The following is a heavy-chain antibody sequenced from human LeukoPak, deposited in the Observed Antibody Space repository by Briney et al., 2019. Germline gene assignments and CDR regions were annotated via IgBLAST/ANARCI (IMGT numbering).Heavy chain of an antibody. CDR2: IYYSGST. CDR1: SGSFRTYY. V-gene: IGHV4-59*01. J-gene: IGHJ6*03. Sequence: SETLSLTCTVSSGSFRTYYWSWIRQPPGKGVGWIGYIYYSGSTNYNPSLKSRVTISVDTSKNQFSLKLSSVTAADTAVYYCARETSQKGAHYMDVWGKGTTVTISS. D-gene: IGHD3-16*01. CDR3: ARETSQKGAHYMDV.